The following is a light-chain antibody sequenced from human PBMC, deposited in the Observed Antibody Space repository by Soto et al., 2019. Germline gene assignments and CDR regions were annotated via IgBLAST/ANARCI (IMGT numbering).Light chain of an antibody. Sequence: QSALTQPASVSGSPGQSITISCTGTSSDVGGYNYVSWYQQHPGKAPKLMIYDVSNRPSGVSNRFSGSKSVNTASLTISGLQAEDEADYYCSSYTSRSTLEVFGTGTKVTVL. V-gene: IGLV2-14*01. CDR2: DVS. CDR1: SSDVGGYNY. CDR3: SSYTSRSTLEV. J-gene: IGLJ1*01.